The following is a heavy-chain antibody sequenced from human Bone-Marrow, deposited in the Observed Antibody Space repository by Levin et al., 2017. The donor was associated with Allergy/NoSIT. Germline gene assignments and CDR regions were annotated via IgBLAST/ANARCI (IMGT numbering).Heavy chain of an antibody. D-gene: IGHD3-10*01. CDR3: AGDPGSQTHPALPGVRDLNWFGP. V-gene: IGHV4-39*07. CDR2: ISDSGRN. Sequence: PSETLSLTCTVSGGTISSSVYFWGWIRQPLGKGLVWIASISDSGRNYYTSSLKRRVTISLDRSKNQFSQNLNSVTAASAAVYVWAGDPGSQTHPALPGVRDLNWFGPWGHGTLVAVSS. CDR1: GGTISSSVYF. J-gene: IGHJ5*02.